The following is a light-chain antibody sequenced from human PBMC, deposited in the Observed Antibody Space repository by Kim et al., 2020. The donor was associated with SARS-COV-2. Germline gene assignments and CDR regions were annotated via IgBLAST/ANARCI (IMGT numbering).Light chain of an antibody. Sequence: AYVGDSVTITCRASQSISIYLNWYQQNLGKAPKSLIYNASSLHSGVPSRFSGSGSGTDFTLTISSVQPEDVGTYYCQQGYTTPRTFGQGTKVDIK. J-gene: IGKJ1*01. CDR1: QSISIY. V-gene: IGKV1-39*01. CDR3: QQGYTTPRT. CDR2: NAS.